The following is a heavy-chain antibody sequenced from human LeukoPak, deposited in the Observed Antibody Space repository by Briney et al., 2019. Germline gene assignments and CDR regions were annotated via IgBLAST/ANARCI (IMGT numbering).Heavy chain of an antibody. J-gene: IGHJ6*03. CDR2: IYYSGST. V-gene: IGHV4-31*11. D-gene: IGHD1-26*01. CDR1: DGSFSGYY. Sequence: SETLSFTCGVYDGSFSGYYWSWIRQHPGKGLEWIGYIYYSGSTYYNPSLKSRVTISVDTSKNQFSLKLSSVTAADTAVYYCARLDAGAESGYYYMDVWGKGTTVTVSS. CDR3: ARLDAGAESGYYYMDV.